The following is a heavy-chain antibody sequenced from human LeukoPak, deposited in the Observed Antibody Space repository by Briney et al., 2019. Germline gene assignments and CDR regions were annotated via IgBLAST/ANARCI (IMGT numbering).Heavy chain of an antibody. J-gene: IGHJ4*02. D-gene: IGHD2-15*01. V-gene: IGHV3-23*01. CDR3: ARDVIIYCSGGSCYSDDY. CDR2: ISGSGGST. Sequence: GGSLRLSCAASGFTFSSYAMSWVRQAPGKGLEWVSAISGSGGSTYYADSVKGRFTISRDNAKNSLYLQMNSLRAEDTAVYYCARDVIIYCSGGSCYSDDYWGQGTLVTVSS. CDR1: GFTFSSYA.